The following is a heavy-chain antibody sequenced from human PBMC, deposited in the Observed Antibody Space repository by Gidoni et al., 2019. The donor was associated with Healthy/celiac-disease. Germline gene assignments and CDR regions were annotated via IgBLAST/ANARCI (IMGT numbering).Heavy chain of an antibody. CDR3: TTPLVATIFDY. J-gene: IGHJ4*02. D-gene: IGHD5-12*01. CDR2: IKSKTDGGTT. V-gene: IGHV3-15*01. Sequence: EVQLVESGGGLVKPGGSLRLSCAPSGFPFSNAWMSWVRQAPGKGLEWVGRIKSKTDGGTTDYAAPVKGRFTISRDDSKNTLYLQMNSLKTEDTAVYYCTTPLVATIFDYWGQGTLVTVSS. CDR1: GFPFSNAW.